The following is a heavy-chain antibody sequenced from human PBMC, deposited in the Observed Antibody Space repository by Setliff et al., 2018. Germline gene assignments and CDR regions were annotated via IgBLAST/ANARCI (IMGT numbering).Heavy chain of an antibody. Sequence: PSETLSLTCTVSGGSFTGTTYYWGWIRQAPGSGLEWIGSISYSGTPYYNASVESRVTISIDTSRNQFSLELRSVTAADTAIYYCAGGLNSESWTFRYWSQGILVTVSS. CDR1: GGSFTGTTYY. J-gene: IGHJ4*02. D-gene: IGHD1-26*01. CDR3: AGGLNSESWTFRY. V-gene: IGHV4-39*01. CDR2: ISYSGTP.